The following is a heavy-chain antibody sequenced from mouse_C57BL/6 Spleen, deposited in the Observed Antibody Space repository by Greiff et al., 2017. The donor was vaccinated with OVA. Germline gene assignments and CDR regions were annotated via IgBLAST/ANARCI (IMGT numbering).Heavy chain of an antibody. CDR3: ARSNYYGSSPSYFDY. Sequence: VQLQQSGAELVKPGASVKLSCTASGFNIKDYYMHWVKQRTEQGLEWIGRIDPEDGDTKYAPKFQGKATITADTSSNTAYLQLSSLTSEDTAVYYCARSNYYGSSPSYFDYWGQGTTLTVSS. J-gene: IGHJ2*01. CDR2: IDPEDGDT. V-gene: IGHV14-2*01. D-gene: IGHD1-1*01. CDR1: GFNIKDYY.